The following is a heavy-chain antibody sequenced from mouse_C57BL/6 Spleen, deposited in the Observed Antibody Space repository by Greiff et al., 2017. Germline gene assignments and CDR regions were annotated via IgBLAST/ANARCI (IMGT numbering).Heavy chain of an antibody. J-gene: IGHJ3*01. CDR3: ARDYCYWFAY. CDR2: IYPRSGNT. Sequence: QVQLQQSGAELARPGASVKLSCKASGYTFTSYGISWVKQRTGQGLEWIGEIYPRSGNTSYNEKFKGKATLTADKSSSTAYMELRSLTSEDSAVSFCARDYCYWFAYWGQGTLVTVSA. V-gene: IGHV1-81*01. D-gene: IGHD2-12*01. CDR1: GYTFTSYG.